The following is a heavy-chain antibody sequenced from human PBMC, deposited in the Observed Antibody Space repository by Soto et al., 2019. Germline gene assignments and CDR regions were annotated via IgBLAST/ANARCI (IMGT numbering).Heavy chain of an antibody. D-gene: IGHD2-15*01. CDR2: ISAYNGNT. CDR1: GYTFTSYG. CDR3: AGGDIVVVDVAAIDY. Sequence: ASVKVSCKASGYTFTSYGISWVRQAPGQGLEWMGWISAYNGNTNYAQKLQGRVTMTTDTSTSTAYMELRSLRSDDTAVYYCAGGDIVVVDVAAIDYWGQGTLVTVSS. V-gene: IGHV1-18*01. J-gene: IGHJ4*02.